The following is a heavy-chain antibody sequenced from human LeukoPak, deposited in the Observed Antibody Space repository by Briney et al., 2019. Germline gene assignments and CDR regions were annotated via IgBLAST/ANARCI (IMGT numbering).Heavy chain of an antibody. CDR1: GFTFSSYG. Sequence: GGSLRLSCAASGFTFSSYGMHWVRQAPGKGLEWVAVISYDGSNKYYADSVKGRFTISRDNSKNTLYLQMNSLRAEDTAVYYCAKIHTVTTEPFDYWGQGTLVTVSS. CDR2: ISYDGSNK. V-gene: IGHV3-30*18. D-gene: IGHD4-17*01. J-gene: IGHJ4*02. CDR3: AKIHTVTTEPFDY.